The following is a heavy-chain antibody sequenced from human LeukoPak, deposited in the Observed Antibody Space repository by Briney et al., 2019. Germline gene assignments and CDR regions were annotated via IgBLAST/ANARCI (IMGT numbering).Heavy chain of an antibody. CDR2: VFPGASDT. CDR3: AIMTSYGGTSYFDY. D-gene: IGHD4-23*01. Sequence: PGECLKISCKGSGYSFSSYWIAWVRQMPGKGLEWMGIVFPGASDTRYSPSFQGQVTISADKSISTAYLQWSSLKASDTAMYYCAIMTSYGGTSYFDYWGQGTLVTVSS. CDR1: GYSFSSYW. V-gene: IGHV5-51*01. J-gene: IGHJ4*02.